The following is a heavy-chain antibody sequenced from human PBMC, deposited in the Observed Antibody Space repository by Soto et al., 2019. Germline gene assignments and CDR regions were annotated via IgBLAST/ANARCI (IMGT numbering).Heavy chain of an antibody. CDR2: IYYSGST. CDR3: VIGLLWFGGYQSAQMAY. CDR1: DFSSISYY. J-gene: IGHJ4*02. V-gene: IGHV4-59*01. D-gene: IGHD3-10*01. Sequence: SDTRRFADFSSISYYWSWIRKTPGKGLEWIGYIYYSGSTNYNPSLKSRVTISVDTSKNQFSLKLSSVTAADTAVYYCVIGLLWFGGYQSAQMAYRGQGTLVPVS.